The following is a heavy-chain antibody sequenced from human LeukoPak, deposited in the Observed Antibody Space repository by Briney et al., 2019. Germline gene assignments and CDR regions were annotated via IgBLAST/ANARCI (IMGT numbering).Heavy chain of an antibody. CDR3: ARRPKQPGFWSGYVDN. V-gene: IGHV4-39*01. J-gene: IGHJ4*02. Sequence: PSETLSLTCTVSGGSIRSSGHNWDWIRQPPGKGLEYIGSIFYSGNTYYNPSLKSRVTISVDTSKNQFSLKLSSVTAADTAVYYCARRPKQPGFWSGYVDNWGQGTLVTVSS. CDR2: IFYSGNT. CDR1: GGSIRSSGHN. D-gene: IGHD3-3*01.